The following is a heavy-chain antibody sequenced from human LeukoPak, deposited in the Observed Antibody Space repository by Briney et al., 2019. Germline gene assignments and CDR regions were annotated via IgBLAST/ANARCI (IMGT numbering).Heavy chain of an antibody. V-gene: IGHV3-64D*08. CDR2: ITSDGRNT. CDR1: GFTFSTDA. D-gene: IGHD6-19*01. CDR3: VRSGSTGWYDS. Sequence: PGGSLRLSCSASGFTFSTDAMHWVRQAPGRGLEYVSSITSDGRNTYYADSVKGRFTLSRDNSKNTLFLQMSSLRSEDTALYYCVRSGSTGWYDSWGQGTLVTVSS. J-gene: IGHJ5*01.